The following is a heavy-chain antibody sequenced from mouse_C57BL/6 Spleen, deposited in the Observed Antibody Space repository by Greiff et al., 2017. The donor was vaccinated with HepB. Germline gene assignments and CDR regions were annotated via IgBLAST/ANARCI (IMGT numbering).Heavy chain of an antibody. J-gene: IGHJ2*01. CDR1: GYTFTDYE. CDR3: TRRETGQATDY. D-gene: IGHD3-2*02. V-gene: IGHV1-15*01. Sequence: QVQLKQSGAELVRPGASVTLSCKASGYTFTDYEMHWVKQTPVHGLEWIGAIDPETGGTAYNQKFKGKAILTADKSSSTAYMELRRLTSEDSDVYYCTRRETGQATDYWGQGTTLTVSS. CDR2: IDPETGGT.